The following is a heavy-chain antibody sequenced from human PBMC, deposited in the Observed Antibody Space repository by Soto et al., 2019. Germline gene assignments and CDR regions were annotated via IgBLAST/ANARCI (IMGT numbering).Heavy chain of an antibody. CDR1: GGSISSYY. Sequence: QVQLQESGPGLVKPSETLSLTCTVSGGSISSYYWSWIRQPPGKGLEWIGYIYYSGSTNYNPSLKSRVTISVDTSKNQFGLTLSSVAAADTAVYYCAREARITMVRGVLAYYYYYGMAVWGQGTTVAVSS. CDR3: AREARITMVRGVLAYYYYYGMAV. D-gene: IGHD3-10*01. J-gene: IGHJ6*02. CDR2: IYYSGST. V-gene: IGHV4-59*01.